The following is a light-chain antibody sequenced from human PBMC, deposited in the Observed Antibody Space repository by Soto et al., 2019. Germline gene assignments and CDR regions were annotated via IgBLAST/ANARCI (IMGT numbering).Light chain of an antibody. Sequence: IQVTQSPSSLSASVGARVTITCRASQGIRDYLGWYQQKPGKAPKLLIYAASRLQSGVPSRFSGSGFGTDFTLTISVLQPEDFATYYCHQVNSYPHTLGQGTKLEIK. CDR2: AAS. J-gene: IGKJ2*01. CDR1: QGIRDY. V-gene: IGKV1-9*01. CDR3: HQVNSYPHT.